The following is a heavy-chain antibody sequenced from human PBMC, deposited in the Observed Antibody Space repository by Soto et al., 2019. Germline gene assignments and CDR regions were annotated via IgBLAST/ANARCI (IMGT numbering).Heavy chain of an antibody. Sequence: GASVKVSCKASGYTFTIYGISGVRQSPLQWLEWMGWISAYNGNTNYAQKLQGRVTMTTDTSTSTAYMELRSLRSDDTAVYYCARAQYYDILTGYYYDAFDIWGQGTMVTVSS. CDR3: ARAQYYDILTGYYYDAFDI. CDR2: ISAYNGNT. J-gene: IGHJ3*02. V-gene: IGHV1-18*04. D-gene: IGHD3-9*01. CDR1: GYTFTIYG.